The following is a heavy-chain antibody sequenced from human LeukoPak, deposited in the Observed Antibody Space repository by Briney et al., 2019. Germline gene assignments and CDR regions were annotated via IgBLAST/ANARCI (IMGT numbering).Heavy chain of an antibody. CDR3: ARGARGYAPYYYYGMDV. CDR2: IIPIFGTA. CDR1: GGTFSSYA. V-gene: IGHV1-69*01. D-gene: IGHD5-18*01. J-gene: IGHJ6*02. Sequence: GSSVKVSCKASGGTFSSYAISWVRQAPGQGLEWMGGIIPIFGTANYAQKFQGRVTITADESTSTAYMELSSLRSEDTAVYYCARGARGYAPYYYYGMDVWGQGTTVTVSS.